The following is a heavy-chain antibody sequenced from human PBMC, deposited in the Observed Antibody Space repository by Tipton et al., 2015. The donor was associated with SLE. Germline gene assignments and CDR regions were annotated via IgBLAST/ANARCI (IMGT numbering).Heavy chain of an antibody. CDR2: IKQDGSEK. D-gene: IGHD3-3*01. V-gene: IGHV3-7*01. CDR1: GFTFSSYW. CDR3: ARYDFWSGYYLDY. J-gene: IGHJ4*02. Sequence: SLRLSCAASGFTFSSYWMSWVRQAPGKGLEWVANIKQDGSEKYYVDSVKGRFTISRDNAKNSLYLQMNSLRAEDTAVYYCARYDFWSGYYLDYWGQGTLVTVSS.